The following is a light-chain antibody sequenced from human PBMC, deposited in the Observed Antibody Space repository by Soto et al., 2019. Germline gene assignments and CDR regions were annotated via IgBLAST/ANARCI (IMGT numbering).Light chain of an antibody. Sequence: EIVLTQSPATLSLSPGERATLSCRASQSVSSYLAWYQQKPGQAPRLLIYDASNRATGIPARFSGSGSGTDFTLTISSLEPEDFAVYYCQQRSNGPITFGQGTQLEIK. CDR3: QQRSNGPIT. J-gene: IGKJ5*01. V-gene: IGKV3-11*01. CDR1: QSVSSY. CDR2: DAS.